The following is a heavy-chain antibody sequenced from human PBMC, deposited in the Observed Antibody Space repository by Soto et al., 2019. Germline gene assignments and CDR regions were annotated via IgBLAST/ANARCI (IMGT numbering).Heavy chain of an antibody. CDR1: GYTFSSYD. J-gene: IGHJ6*02. D-gene: IGHD7-27*01. V-gene: IGHV1-8*01. CDR2: MKPNSGNT. CDR3: ARGMSRLWALYGMDV. Sequence: QVQLVQSGAEVKKPGASVKVSCKASGYTFSSYDINWVRQATGQGLEWMGWMKPNSGNTGYAQKFQGRVTMTRNTSISTAYMELSSLRSEDTAVYYCARGMSRLWALYGMDVWGQGTTVTVSS.